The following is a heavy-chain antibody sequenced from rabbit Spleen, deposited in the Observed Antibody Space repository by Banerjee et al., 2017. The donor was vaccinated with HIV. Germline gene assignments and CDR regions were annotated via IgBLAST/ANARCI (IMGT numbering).Heavy chain of an antibody. CDR3: ARDLVAVIGWNFNL. CDR2: IAGSSSGFT. D-gene: IGHD1-1*01. Sequence: QSLEESGGGLVQPEGSLALSCKASGFSFSSSDYICWVRQAPGKGLEWLSCIAGSSSGFTYSATWAKGRFTISKTSSTTVTLQMTSLTAADTATYFCARDLVAVIGWNFNLWGPGTLVTVS. CDR1: GFSFSSSDY. J-gene: IGHJ4*01. V-gene: IGHV1S40*01.